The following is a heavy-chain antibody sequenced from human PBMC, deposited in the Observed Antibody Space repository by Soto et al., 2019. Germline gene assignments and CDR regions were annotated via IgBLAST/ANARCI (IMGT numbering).Heavy chain of an antibody. CDR2: INPDSGAT. CDR1: GYSFTGYY. J-gene: IGHJ4*02. D-gene: IGHD2-8*02. Sequence: HEHLVQSGAEVKRPGASLKVSCKASGYSFTGYYIHWVRQAPGQGLEWMGWINPDSGATNYAQNFQGRFTLTSDTAISTASMDLTSLTSTATAVYYCERGDYGTGGYPFPYFGYWGKGTLVIVSS. V-gene: IGHV1-2*02. CDR3: ERGDYGTGGYPFPYFGY.